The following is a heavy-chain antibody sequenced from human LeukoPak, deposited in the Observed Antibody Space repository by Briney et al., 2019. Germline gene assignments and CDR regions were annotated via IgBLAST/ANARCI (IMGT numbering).Heavy chain of an antibody. CDR1: GYTFTSYD. V-gene: IGHV1-8*01. CDR3: VRNKDGLTI. Sequence: ASVKVSCKASGYTFTSYDIGWVRQATGQGLEWMGWMRPSSGNTGYGQTFQGRVTMTRDTSISTAYMELSSLRSEDTAMYYCVRNKDGLTIWGQGTMVTVSS. CDR2: MRPSSGNT. J-gene: IGHJ3*02. D-gene: IGHD5-24*01.